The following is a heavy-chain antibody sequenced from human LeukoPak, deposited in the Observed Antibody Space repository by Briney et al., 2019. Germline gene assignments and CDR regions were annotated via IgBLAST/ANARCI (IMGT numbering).Heavy chain of an antibody. J-gene: IGHJ6*02. CDR2: IIPIFGTA. D-gene: IGHD3-10*01. V-gene: IGHV1-69*01. CDR3: AGPGSGSYYNPSSGMDA. Sequence: SVKVSCKASGGTFSSYAISWVRQAPGQGLEWMGGIIPIFGTANYAQKFQGRVTITADESTSTAYMELSSLRSEDTAVYYCAGPGSGSYYNPSSGMDAWGQGTTVTVSS. CDR1: GGTFSSYA.